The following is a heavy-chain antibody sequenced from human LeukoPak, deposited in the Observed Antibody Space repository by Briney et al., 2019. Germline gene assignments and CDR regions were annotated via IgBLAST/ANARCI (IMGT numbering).Heavy chain of an antibody. CDR1: GGTFSSYA. D-gene: IGHD6-19*01. J-gene: IGHJ4*02. CDR3: ARDEIAVAGFGTFDY. V-gene: IGHV1-69*13. Sequence: SVKVSCKASGGTFSSYAISWVRQAPGQGLEWMGGIIPIFGTANYAQKFQGRVTITADESTSTVYMELSSLRSEDTAVFYCARDEIAVAGFGTFDYWGQGTLVTVSS. CDR2: IIPIFGTA.